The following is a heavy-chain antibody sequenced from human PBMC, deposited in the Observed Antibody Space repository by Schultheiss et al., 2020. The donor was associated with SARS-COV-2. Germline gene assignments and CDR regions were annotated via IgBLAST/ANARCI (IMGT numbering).Heavy chain of an antibody. CDR2: ISSSSTI. V-gene: IGHV3-69-1*01. D-gene: IGHD2-15*01. CDR3: ARAQRLYCSGGSCYFDY. Sequence: GGSLRLSCAASGFTFSSYAMNWVRQAPGKGLEWVSSISSSSTIYYADSVKGRFTISRDNAKNSLYLQMNSLRAEDTAVYYCARAQRLYCSGGSCYFDYWGQGTLVTVSS. CDR1: GFTFSSYA. J-gene: IGHJ4*02.